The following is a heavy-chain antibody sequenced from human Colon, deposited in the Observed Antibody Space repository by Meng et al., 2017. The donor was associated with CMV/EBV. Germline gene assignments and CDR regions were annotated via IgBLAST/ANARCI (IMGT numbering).Heavy chain of an antibody. J-gene: IGHJ5*02. CDR2: FNNSGST. CDR3: ATGGTNWFDP. CDR1: GGSNNRYY. V-gene: IGHV4-59*01. D-gene: IGHD3-16*01. Sequence: VQVRAWGPRPVAPSEDPFITCAFSGGSNNRYYVGWVPQPPVKGMEWIGYFNNSGSTNYNPSLKSRFTITVDTSKTQLSLKLSSVTAADTAVYYCATGGTNWFDPWGQGTLVTVSS.